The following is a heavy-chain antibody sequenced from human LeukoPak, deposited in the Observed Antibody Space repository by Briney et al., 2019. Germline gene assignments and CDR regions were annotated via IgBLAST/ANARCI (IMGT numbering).Heavy chain of an antibody. J-gene: IGHJ3*01. CDR3: ARRYYDSSGYTKDAFDV. D-gene: IGHD3-22*01. V-gene: IGHV3-20*01. Sequence: PGGSLRLSCAASGFTFDDYGMGWVRQLPGRGLEWVSVINWNGGVTSYADSVKGRFTISRDNARNSLYLQMNSLRADEDTALYHCARRYYDSSGYTKDAFDVWGQGTMVTVSS. CDR1: GFTFDDYG. CDR2: INWNGGVT.